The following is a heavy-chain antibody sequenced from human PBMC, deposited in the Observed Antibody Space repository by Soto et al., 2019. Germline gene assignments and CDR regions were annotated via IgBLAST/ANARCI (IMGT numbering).Heavy chain of an antibody. D-gene: IGHD6-13*01. CDR1: GYTFTGYY. V-gene: IGHV1-2*04. CDR2: INPNSGGT. CDR3: ARGTYSSSPGYYYYGMDV. J-gene: IGHJ6*02. Sequence: ASVKVSFKASGYTFTGYYMHWVRQAPGQGLEWMGWINPNSGGTNYAQKFQGWVTMTRDTSISTAYMELSRLRSDDTAVYYCARGTYSSSPGYYYYGMDVWGQGTTVTVSS.